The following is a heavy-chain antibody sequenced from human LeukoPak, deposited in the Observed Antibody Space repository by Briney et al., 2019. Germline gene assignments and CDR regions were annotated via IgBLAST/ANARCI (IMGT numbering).Heavy chain of an antibody. CDR3: ATGYYYASGTYPFVFDY. V-gene: IGHV1-24*01. D-gene: IGHD3-10*01. Sequence: GASVKVSCKVSGYTLTELSMHWVRQAPGKGLEWMGGFDPEAGETVYAQKFQGRVTMTEDTSTDTAYMELSSIRSEDTALYYCATGYYYASGTYPFVFDYWGQGTLVTVSS. CDR2: FDPEAGET. J-gene: IGHJ4*02. CDR1: GYTLTELS.